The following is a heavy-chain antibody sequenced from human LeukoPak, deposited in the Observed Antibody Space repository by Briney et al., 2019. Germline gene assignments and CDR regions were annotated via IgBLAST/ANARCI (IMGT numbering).Heavy chain of an antibody. CDR3: ARDNGGSYYDYFDY. D-gene: IGHD1-26*01. CDR2: IYHSGST. CDR1: GHSISSGYY. Sequence: SETLSLTCTVSGHSISSGYYWGWIRQPPGKGLEWIGSIYHSGSTYYNPSLKSRVTISVDTSKNQFSLKLSSVTAADTAVYYCARDNGGSYYDYFDYWGQGTLVTVSS. J-gene: IGHJ4*02. V-gene: IGHV4-38-2*02.